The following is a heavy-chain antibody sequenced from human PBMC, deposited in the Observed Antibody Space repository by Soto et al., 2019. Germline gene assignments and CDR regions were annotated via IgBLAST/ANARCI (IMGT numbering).Heavy chain of an antibody. CDR3: ARLPRGCSQDGYNFPEGFDI. J-gene: IGHJ3*02. Sequence: SGPTLVNPTQTLTLTCTFSGFSLSTSGMCVSWIRQSPGKALEWLALIDWGDDKYYSTSLKTRLTISKDTSKNQVVLSVTNMDPVDTASYYCARLPRGCSQDGYNFPEGFDIWGQGTAVTV. D-gene: IGHD5-12*01. CDR2: IDWGDDK. CDR1: GFSLSTSGMC. V-gene: IGHV2-70*01.